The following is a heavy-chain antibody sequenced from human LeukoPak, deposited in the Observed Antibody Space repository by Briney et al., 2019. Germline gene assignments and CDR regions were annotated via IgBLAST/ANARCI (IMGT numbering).Heavy chain of an antibody. Sequence: PSETLSLTCTVSGGSISGYYWGWIRQPPGRGLEWIGSIYYSGSTYYNPSLKSRVTISIDTSKNQFSLKLSSVTAADTAVYFCARVAAAGNYYFDYWGQGTLVTVSS. V-gene: IGHV4-39*07. J-gene: IGHJ4*02. D-gene: IGHD6-13*01. CDR3: ARVAAAGNYYFDY. CDR1: GGSISGYY. CDR2: IYYSGST.